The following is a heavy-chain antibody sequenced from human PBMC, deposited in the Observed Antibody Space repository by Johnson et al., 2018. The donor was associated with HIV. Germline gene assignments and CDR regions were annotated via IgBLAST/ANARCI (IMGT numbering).Heavy chain of an antibody. J-gene: IGHJ3*02. CDR1: GFTFSSYG. V-gene: IGHV3-30*02. D-gene: IGHD6-13*01. CDR2: RRYDGRNK. Sequence: QVHLVESGGDLVKPGGSLRLSCAASGFTFSSYGMHWVRQAPGKGLEWVAFRRYDGRNKYYVDSVKGRFTISRDNSKNTLYLQMNSLRAEDTAVYYCARAYSSSWYRDDAFDIWGQGTMVTVFS. CDR3: ARAYSSSWYRDDAFDI.